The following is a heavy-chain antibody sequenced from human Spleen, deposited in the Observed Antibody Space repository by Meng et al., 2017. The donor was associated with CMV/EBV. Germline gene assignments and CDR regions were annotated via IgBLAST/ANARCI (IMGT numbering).Heavy chain of an antibody. V-gene: IGHV3-30*02. Sequence: GGSLKISCTASGFTFSNYGMHWVRQAPGKGLEWVAFIRYDGSNKYYADSVKGRFTISRDNSKNTLYLQMNSLRAEDTAVYYCAKDGSYYYGSGTAWDYYYYGMDVWGQGTTVTVSS. CDR2: IRYDGSNK. CDR1: GFTFSNYG. CDR3: AKDGSYYYGSGTAWDYYYYGMDV. J-gene: IGHJ6*02. D-gene: IGHD3-10*01.